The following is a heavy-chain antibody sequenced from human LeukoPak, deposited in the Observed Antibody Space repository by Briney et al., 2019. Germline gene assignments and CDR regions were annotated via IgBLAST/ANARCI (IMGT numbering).Heavy chain of an antibody. CDR2: IWYDGSNK. CDR1: GFTFSSYG. J-gene: IGHJ4*02. CDR3: ARDQRPVGHTLRYFDY. D-gene: IGHD6-25*01. V-gene: IGHV3-33*01. Sequence: GGSLRLSCAASGFTFSSYGMHWVRQAPGKGLEWVAVIWYDGSNKYYADSVKGRFTISRDNSKNTLYLQMNSLRAEDTAVYYCARDQRPVGHTLRYFDYWGQGTLVTVSS.